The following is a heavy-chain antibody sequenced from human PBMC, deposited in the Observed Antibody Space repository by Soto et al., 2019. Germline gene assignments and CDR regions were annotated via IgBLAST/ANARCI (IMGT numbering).Heavy chain of an antibody. D-gene: IGHD2-2*01. CDR1: GFTFSSYS. J-gene: IGHJ5*02. CDR2: ISSSSSYI. V-gene: IGHV3-21*01. Sequence: EVQLVESGGGLVKPGGSLRLSCAASGFTFSSYSMNWVRQAPGKGLEWVSSISSSSSYIYYADSVKGRFTISRDNAKNSLYLQMNSLRAEDTAVYYCASSKDIVVVPAAMPQTQNWFDPWGQGTLVTVSS. CDR3: ASSKDIVVVPAAMPQTQNWFDP.